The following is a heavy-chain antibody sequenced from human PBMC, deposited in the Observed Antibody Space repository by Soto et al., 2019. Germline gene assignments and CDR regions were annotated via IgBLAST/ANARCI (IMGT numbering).Heavy chain of an antibody. CDR2: ISGRGGST. CDR3: AKWSGSDFFY. J-gene: IGHJ4*02. CDR1: GFTLSGYG. D-gene: IGHD2-15*01. V-gene: IGHV3-23*01. Sequence: GGSLRLSCAASGFTLSGYGMSWVRQGPGKGLEWVSAISGRGGSTYYADSVKGRFTISRDNSKNTRYPQRNSLRAEDTAVYYCAKWSGSDFFYWGQGTLVTVSS.